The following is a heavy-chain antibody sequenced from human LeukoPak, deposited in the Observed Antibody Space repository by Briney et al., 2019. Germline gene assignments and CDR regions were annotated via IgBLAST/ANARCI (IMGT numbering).Heavy chain of an antibody. CDR2: IIPIFGSS. D-gene: IGHD3-9*01. CDR1: GGTFNNYA. CDR3: ARETWDNILTGYYF. J-gene: IGHJ4*02. Sequence: ASVKVSCKASGGTFNNYAINWVRQAPGQGLEWMGGIIPIFGSSNYAQKFQGRVTITADESTTTAYMELSSLRSEDTAVYYCARETWDNILTGYYFWGQGTLVTVSS. V-gene: IGHV1-69*13.